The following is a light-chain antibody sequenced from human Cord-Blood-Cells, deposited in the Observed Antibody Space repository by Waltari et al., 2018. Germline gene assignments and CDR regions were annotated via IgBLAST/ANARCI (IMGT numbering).Light chain of an antibody. CDR1: RSDVGSYNL. Sequence: PGQSITISCTGTRSDVGSYNLVSWYQQPPGKAPKLRIYEVSKRPSGVSNRFSGSKSGNTASLTISGLQAEDEADYYCCSYAGSSTFAVFGGGTQLTVL. CDR3: CSYAGSSTFAV. J-gene: IGLJ7*01. V-gene: IGLV2-23*02. CDR2: EVS.